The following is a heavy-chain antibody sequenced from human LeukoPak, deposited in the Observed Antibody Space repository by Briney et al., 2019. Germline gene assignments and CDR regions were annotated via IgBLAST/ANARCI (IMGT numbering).Heavy chain of an antibody. CDR2: IYYSGSA. D-gene: IGHD2-15*01. J-gene: IGHJ4*02. CDR1: GGSISSYY. V-gene: IGHV4-59*08. Sequence: SETLSLTCTVSGGSISSYYWSWIRQPPGKGLEWIGYIYYSGSANYNPSLKSRVTISVDTSKNQFSLKLSSVTAADTAVYYCARNVGGRSYWGQGTLATVSS. CDR3: ARNVGGRSY.